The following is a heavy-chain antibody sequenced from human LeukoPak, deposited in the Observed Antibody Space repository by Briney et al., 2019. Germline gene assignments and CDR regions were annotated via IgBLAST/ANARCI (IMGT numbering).Heavy chain of an antibody. D-gene: IGHD4-23*01. CDR3: ARGRPHGNDY. V-gene: IGHV3-23*01. CDR2: ISGGGEST. Sequence: GGSLRLSCVASEFTFSSHAMNWVRQAPGKGLEWVSSISGGGESTYYADSVKGRFTVSRDNSKNTLYLQMNSLRVEDTAVYYCARGRPHGNDYWGQGTLVTVSS. CDR1: EFTFSSHA. J-gene: IGHJ4*02.